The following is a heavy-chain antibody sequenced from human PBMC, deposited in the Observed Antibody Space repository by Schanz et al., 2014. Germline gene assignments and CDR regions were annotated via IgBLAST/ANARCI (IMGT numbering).Heavy chain of an antibody. V-gene: IGHV1-18*01. CDR2: ISAYNGNI. CDR1: GYTFTNYG. Sequence: QVQLVQSGGEVKTPGASVKVSCKASGYTFTNYGISWVRQAPGQGLEWMGWISAYNGNINYAQKLQGRVTMTTDTSTSTAYMELRSLRSDDTAVYYCTRDGYCSSTSCYTEYDYWGQGTLVTVSS. CDR3: TRDGYCSSTSCYTEYDY. D-gene: IGHD2-2*02. J-gene: IGHJ4*02.